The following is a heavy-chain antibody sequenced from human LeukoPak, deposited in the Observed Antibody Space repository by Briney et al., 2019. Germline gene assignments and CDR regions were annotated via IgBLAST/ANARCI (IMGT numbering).Heavy chain of an antibody. Sequence: GGPLRLSCAASGFTFSSYAMSWVRQAPGKGLEWVSAISGSGGSTYYADSVKGRFTISRDNSKNTLYLQMNSLRAEDTAVYYCAKGAPVLLWFGESRPFDYWGQGTLVTVSS. D-gene: IGHD3-10*01. CDR1: GFTFSSYA. J-gene: IGHJ4*02. CDR3: AKGAPVLLWFGESRPFDY. V-gene: IGHV3-23*01. CDR2: ISGSGGST.